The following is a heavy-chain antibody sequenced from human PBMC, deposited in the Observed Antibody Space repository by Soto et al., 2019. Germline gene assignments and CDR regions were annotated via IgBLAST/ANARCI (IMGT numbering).Heavy chain of an antibody. Sequence: SETLSLTCTVSGGSISSYYWSWIRQPPGKGLEWIGYIYYSGSTNYNPSLKSRVTISVDTSKNQFSLKLSSVTAADTAVYYCARGSRGGGYGSGSYRTQFDHWGQGTRVTVSS. CDR2: IYYSGST. CDR3: ARGSRGGGYGSGSYRTQFDH. V-gene: IGHV4-59*01. CDR1: GGSISSYY. J-gene: IGHJ4*02. D-gene: IGHD3-10*01.